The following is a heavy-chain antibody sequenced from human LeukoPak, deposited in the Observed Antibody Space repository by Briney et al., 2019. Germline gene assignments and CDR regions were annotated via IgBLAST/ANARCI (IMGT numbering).Heavy chain of an antibody. V-gene: IGHV4-59*01. CDR3: ARSRSGYSYDHAAFDI. CDR2: IDYRGST. Sequence: SETLSLTCTVSGGSISNYYWSWIRQPPGKGLEWIAYIDYRGSTTYNPSLKSRVTISVDTSRNQFSLKLSSETAADTAVYYCARSRSGYSYDHAAFDIWGQGTMVTVSS. J-gene: IGHJ3*02. CDR1: GGSISNYY. D-gene: IGHD5-18*01.